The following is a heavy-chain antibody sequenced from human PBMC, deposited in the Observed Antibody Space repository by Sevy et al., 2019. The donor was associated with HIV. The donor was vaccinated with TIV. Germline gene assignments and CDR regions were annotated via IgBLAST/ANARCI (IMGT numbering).Heavy chain of an antibody. Sequence: SETLSLTCTVSGGSITDKKYYWAWIRQPPGKGLEWIGSISYGGRTYYNPSLQRRVSLSGDTCKNQFSLNLSSLTAADTAKYYCARRVAAAGQGNEYFQHWGRGTLVNVSS. V-gene: IGHV4-39*01. CDR3: ARRVAAAGQGNEYFQH. CDR1: GGSITDKKYY. CDR2: ISYGGRT. J-gene: IGHJ1*01. D-gene: IGHD6-13*01.